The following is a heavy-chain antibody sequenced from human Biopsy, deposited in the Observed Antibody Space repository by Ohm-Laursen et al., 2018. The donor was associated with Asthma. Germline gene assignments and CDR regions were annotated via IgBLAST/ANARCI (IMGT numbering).Heavy chain of an antibody. CDR2: INAGNGNT. D-gene: IGHD3-16*01. Sequence: ASVKVSCKASGYTFISYAIHWVRQAPGQRLEWMGWINAGNGNTKYSQKFQGRVTITRDTSASTAYRELSSLRSEDTAVYYGERTEDEGGKGKVNDAFATWGQGTMVTVSS. V-gene: IGHV1-3*01. CDR3: ERTEDEGGKGKVNDAFAT. J-gene: IGHJ3*02. CDR1: GYTFISYA.